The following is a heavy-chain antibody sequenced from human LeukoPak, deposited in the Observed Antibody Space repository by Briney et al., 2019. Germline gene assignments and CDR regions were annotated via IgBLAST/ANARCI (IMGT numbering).Heavy chain of an antibody. V-gene: IGHV3-9*01. Sequence: PGRSLRLSCAASGVTFDDYAMHWVRQAPGKGLEWVSGITWNSGSIGYADSVKGRFTISRDNAKNSLYLQMNSLRAEDTALYYCAKSSWPGELLSNLDYWGQGTLVTVSS. CDR3: AKSSWPGELLSNLDY. CDR2: ITWNSGSI. CDR1: GVTFDDYA. D-gene: IGHD3-10*01. J-gene: IGHJ4*02.